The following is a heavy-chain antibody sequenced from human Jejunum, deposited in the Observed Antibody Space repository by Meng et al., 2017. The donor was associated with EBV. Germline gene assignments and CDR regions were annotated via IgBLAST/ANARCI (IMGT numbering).Heavy chain of an antibody. CDR1: GYTFTDYY. Sequence: QVHLVQSGAEVKQPGASVKVSCKASGYTFTDYYILWVRQVPGQRPEWMGWISPNSGATNYAQIFQGSVTFTTDTSITTAYMEMSSLRFEDTAVYFCTRAARVFGDYAWFGPWGQGTLVTVSS. J-gene: IGHJ5*02. CDR2: ISPNSGAT. D-gene: IGHD4-17*01. V-gene: IGHV1-2*04. CDR3: TRAARVFGDYAWFGP.